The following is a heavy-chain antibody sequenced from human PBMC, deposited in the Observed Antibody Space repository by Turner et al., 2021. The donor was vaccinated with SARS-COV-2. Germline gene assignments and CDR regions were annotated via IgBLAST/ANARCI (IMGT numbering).Heavy chain of an antibody. J-gene: IGHJ4*02. CDR1: GFTFSSYG. V-gene: IGHV3-33*01. CDR2: IWYDGSNK. Sequence: QVQLVESGGCVVQPGRSLRLSCAASGFTFSSYGMHWVREAGGKGVEWVAVIWYDGSNKYYADSVKGRFTISRDNYKNTLYLQMNSLRAEDTAVYYCARDGRYSGYAYFDYWGQGTLVTVSS. CDR3: ARDGRYSGYAYFDY. D-gene: IGHD5-12*01.